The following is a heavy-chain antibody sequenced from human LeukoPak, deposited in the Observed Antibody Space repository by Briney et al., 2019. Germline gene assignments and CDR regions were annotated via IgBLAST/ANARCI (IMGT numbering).Heavy chain of an antibody. CDR2: INWNGGST. CDR1: GFTFDDYG. V-gene: IGHV3-20*04. J-gene: IGHJ3*02. D-gene: IGHD2-2*01. Sequence: GGSLRLSCAASGFTFDDYGMSWVRQAPGKGLEWVSGINWNGGSTGYADSVKGRFTISRANAKNSLYLQMNSLRAEDTALYYCAREGCSSTSCSNDAFDIWGQGTMVTVSS. CDR3: AREGCSSTSCSNDAFDI.